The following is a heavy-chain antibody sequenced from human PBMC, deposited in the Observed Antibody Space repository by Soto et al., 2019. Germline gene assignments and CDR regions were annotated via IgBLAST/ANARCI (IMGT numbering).Heavy chain of an antibody. J-gene: IGHJ4*02. Sequence: PSQALSLTCAISGDSVSSNTSAWNWIRQSPSRGLEWLGRTYYRSKWYNDYAVSVKSRITINPDTSKNQFTLQLNSVTPEDTALYYCARDGQWRLDYWGQGILVTVS. CDR3: ARDGQWRLDY. V-gene: IGHV6-1*01. CDR2: TYYRSKWYN. D-gene: IGHD6-19*01. CDR1: GDSVSSNTSA.